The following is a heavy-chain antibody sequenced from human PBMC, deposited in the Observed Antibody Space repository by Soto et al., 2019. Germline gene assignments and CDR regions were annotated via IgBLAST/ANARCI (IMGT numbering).Heavy chain of an antibody. CDR3: AQDRHPDGSWTFDL. D-gene: IGHD3-10*01. CDR1: GFTFRTYT. CDR2: IIAGNSGT. Sequence: EVQLLESGGHLVQPGGSLTLSCAASGFTFRTYTMNWVRQAPGRGLEWVSVIIAGNSGTYYTDSVKGRFTISTDISKNVLFLQMNSLRDEDTAVYYCAQDRHPDGSWTFDLWGRGTVVTVSS. V-gene: IGHV3-23*01. J-gene: IGHJ4*02.